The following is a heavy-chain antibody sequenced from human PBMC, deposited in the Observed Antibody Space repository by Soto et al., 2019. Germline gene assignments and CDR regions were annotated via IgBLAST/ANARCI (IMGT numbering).Heavy chain of an antibody. J-gene: IGHJ4*02. Sequence: PGGSLRLSCAASGFTFSSYAMSWVRQAPGKGLEWVSAISGSGGSTYYADSVKGRFTISRDNSKNTLYLQMNSLRAEDTAVYYCAKDLAPPGAHYDFWSGYYSPYDYWGQGTLVTVSS. D-gene: IGHD3-3*01. CDR3: AKDLAPPGAHYDFWSGYYSPYDY. V-gene: IGHV3-23*01. CDR2: ISGSGGST. CDR1: GFTFSSYA.